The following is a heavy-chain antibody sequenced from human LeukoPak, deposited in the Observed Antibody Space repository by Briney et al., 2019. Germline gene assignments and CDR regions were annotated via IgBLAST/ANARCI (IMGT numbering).Heavy chain of an antibody. CDR3: ARLRGYYSINRPFDY. CDR1: GGSISSYY. D-gene: IGHD3-22*01. J-gene: IGHJ4*02. Sequence: PSETLSLTCTVSGGSISSYYWSWIRQPPGKGLEWIGHIYYSGSTNYNPSLKSRVTISVDTSKNQFSLKLSSVTAAVTAVYYCARLRGYYSINRPFDYWGQGTLSPSPQ. CDR2: IYYSGST. V-gene: IGHV4-59*08.